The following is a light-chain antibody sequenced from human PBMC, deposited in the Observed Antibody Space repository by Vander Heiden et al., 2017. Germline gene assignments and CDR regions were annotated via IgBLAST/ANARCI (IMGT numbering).Light chain of an antibody. V-gene: IGKV1-39*01. CDR3: QQSYTTPVT. CDR1: QSISTY. J-gene: IGKJ5*01. Sequence: DIQMTQSPSSLSASEGDRVTITCRASQSISTYLNWFQQKPGKAPKLLIYTASSLQSGVPSRFSGSGSGTDFTLTISSLQPDDFATYYCQQSYTTPVTFGQGTRLEIK. CDR2: TAS.